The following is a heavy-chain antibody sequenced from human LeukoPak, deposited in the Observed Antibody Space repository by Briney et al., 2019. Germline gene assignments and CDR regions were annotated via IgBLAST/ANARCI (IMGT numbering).Heavy chain of an antibody. CDR3: ARESTGYSGYDNYYYYGMDV. D-gene: IGHD5-12*01. Sequence: PGGSLRLSCAASGFTFSSYAMHWVRQAPGKGLEWVAVISYDGSNKYYADSVKGRFTISRDNSKNTLYLQMNSLRAEDTAVYYCARESTGYSGYDNYYYYGMDVWGQGTTVTVSS. V-gene: IGHV3-30*04. CDR2: ISYDGSNK. J-gene: IGHJ6*02. CDR1: GFTFSSYA.